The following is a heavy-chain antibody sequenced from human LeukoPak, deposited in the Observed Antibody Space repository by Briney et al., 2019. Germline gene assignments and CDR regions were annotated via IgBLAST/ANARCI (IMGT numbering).Heavy chain of an antibody. CDR3: ARARPLYYDFWSGYYIHDY. D-gene: IGHD3-3*01. CDR1: GYSISTSYY. J-gene: IGHJ4*02. Sequence: SETLSLTCTVSGYSISTSYYWGWIRQPPGKGLEWIGSIYHSGNTYYNPSLKSRVTISVDTSKNQFSLKLSSVTAADTAVYYCARARPLYYDFWSGYYIHDYWGQGTLVTVSS. CDR2: IYHSGNT. V-gene: IGHV4-38-2*02.